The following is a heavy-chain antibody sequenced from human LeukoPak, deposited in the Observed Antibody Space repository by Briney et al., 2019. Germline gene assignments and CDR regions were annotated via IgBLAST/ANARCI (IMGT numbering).Heavy chain of an antibody. D-gene: IGHD1-26*01. J-gene: IGHJ3*02. CDR2: IYHSGST. CDR1: GGSISSGGYS. V-gene: IGHV4-30-2*01. CDR3: ARQVRGGSLGDDAFDI. Sequence: PSETLSLTCAVSGGSISSGGYSWRWIRQPPGKGLEWIGYIYHSGSTYYNPSLKSRVTISVDRSKNQFSLKLSSVTAADTAVYYCARQVRGGSLGDDAFDIWGQGTMVTVSS.